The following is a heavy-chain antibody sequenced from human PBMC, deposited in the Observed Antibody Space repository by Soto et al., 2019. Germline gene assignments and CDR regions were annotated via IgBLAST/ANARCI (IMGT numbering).Heavy chain of an antibody. Sequence: QVQLVQSGAEVKKPGSSVKVSCKASGGTFSSYTISWGRQAPGQGLEWMGRIIPILGIANYAQKFKGRVNITADKSTNTAYMELSSLRSEDTAVYYCARDPDYGGKTPFSWGQGTLVTVSS. J-gene: IGHJ5*02. CDR3: ARDPDYGGKTPFS. V-gene: IGHV1-69*08. D-gene: IGHD4-17*01. CDR2: IIPILGIA. CDR1: GGTFSSYT.